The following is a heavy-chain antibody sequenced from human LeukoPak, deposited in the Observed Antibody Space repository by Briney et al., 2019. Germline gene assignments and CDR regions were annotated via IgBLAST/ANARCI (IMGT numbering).Heavy chain of an antibody. J-gene: IGHJ4*02. CDR3: ARWDSWNDDY. CDR2: IYYSGST. V-gene: IGHV4-59*05. Sequence: SETLSLTCTVSGGSISSYYWSWIRQPPGKGLEWIGSIYYSGSTYYNPSLKSRVTISVDTSKNQFSLKLSSVTAADTAVYYCARWDSWNDDYWGQGTLVTVSS. CDR1: GGSISSYY. D-gene: IGHD1-1*01.